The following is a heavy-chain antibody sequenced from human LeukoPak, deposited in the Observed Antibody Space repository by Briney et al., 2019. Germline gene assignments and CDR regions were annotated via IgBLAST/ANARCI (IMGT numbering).Heavy chain of an antibody. CDR1: GFTFSSYA. J-gene: IGHJ3*02. CDR3: TREDYGDYELTFDI. V-gene: IGHV3-30-3*01. CDR2: ISYDGSNK. Sequence: GRSLRLSCSGSGFTFSSYAMHWVREAPGKGLEGVAVISYDGSNKYYADSVKGRFTISRDNSKNTLYLQMNSLRAEDTAVYYCTREDYGDYELTFDIWGQGTMVTVSS. D-gene: IGHD4-17*01.